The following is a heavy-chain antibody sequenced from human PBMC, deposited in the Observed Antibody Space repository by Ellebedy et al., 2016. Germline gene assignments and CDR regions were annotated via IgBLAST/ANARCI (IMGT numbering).Heavy chain of an antibody. J-gene: IGHJ4*02. CDR1: GYTFTSYY. CDR3: ARAHYGSGSYSHFDY. D-gene: IGHD3-10*01. CDR2: INPSGGST. Sequence: ASVKVSCKASGYTFTSYYIHWVRQAPGQGLEWMGIINPSGGSTRYAQKLQGRVTMTRDTSTSTVYMELSSLRSGDTAVYYCARAHYGSGSYSHFDYWGQGTLVTVSS. V-gene: IGHV1-46*01.